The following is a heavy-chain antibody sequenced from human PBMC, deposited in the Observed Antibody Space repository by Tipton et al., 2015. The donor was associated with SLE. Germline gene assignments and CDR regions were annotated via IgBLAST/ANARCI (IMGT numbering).Heavy chain of an antibody. CDR2: INHSGST. V-gene: IGHV4-34*01. CDR1: GGSFSGYY. CDR3: ARCTTEVTLDY. Sequence: LRLSCAVYGGSFSGYYWSWIRQSPGKGLEWIGEINHSGSTNYNPSLKSRVTISVDTSKNQFSLKLSSMTAADTAVYYCARCTTEVTLDYWGQGTLVTVSS. D-gene: IGHD2-21*02. J-gene: IGHJ4*02.